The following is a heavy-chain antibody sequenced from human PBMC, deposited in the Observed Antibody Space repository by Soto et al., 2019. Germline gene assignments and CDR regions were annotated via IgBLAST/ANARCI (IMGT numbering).Heavy chain of an antibody. CDR1: GGSFSGYY. CDR3: ARVIYDYVWGTVNAFDI. J-gene: IGHJ3*02. CDR2: INHSGST. D-gene: IGHD3-16*01. V-gene: IGHV4-34*01. Sequence: SETLSLTCAVYGGSFSGYYWSWIRQPPGKGLEWIGEINHSGSTNYNPSLKSRVTISVDTSKNQFSLKLSSVTAADTAVYYCARVIYDYVWGTVNAFDIWGQGTMVTVSS.